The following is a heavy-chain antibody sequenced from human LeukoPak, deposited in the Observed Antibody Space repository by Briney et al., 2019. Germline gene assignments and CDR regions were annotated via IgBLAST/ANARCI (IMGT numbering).Heavy chain of an antibody. J-gene: IGHJ4*02. CDR3: ANLMRSYYDY. CDR2: ISYDGSNK. Sequence: GRSLRLSCAASGFTFSSYGMHWVRQAPGKGLEWVAVISYDGSNKYYADSVKGRFTISRDYSKNTLYLQMNSLRAEDTAVYYCANLMRSYYDYWGQGTLVTVSS. CDR1: GFTFSSYG. V-gene: IGHV3-30*18.